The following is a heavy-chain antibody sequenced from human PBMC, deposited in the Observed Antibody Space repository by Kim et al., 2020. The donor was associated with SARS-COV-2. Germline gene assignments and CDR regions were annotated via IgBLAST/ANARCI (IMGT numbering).Heavy chain of an antibody. CDR1: GFTFGDYS. D-gene: IGHD3-3*01. J-gene: IGHJ3*02. Sequence: GGSLRLSCRASGFTFGDYSMGWFRQAPGKGLEWVGFIRVSAFGGTAEYAASVEGRFTISRDDSESFAYLQMDGLKTEDTAMYYCTREAHLTTLGGVIRNDSFDIWGQGTMVTVSS. V-gene: IGHV3-49*03. CDR2: IRVSAFGGTA. CDR3: TREAHLTTLGGVIRNDSFDI.